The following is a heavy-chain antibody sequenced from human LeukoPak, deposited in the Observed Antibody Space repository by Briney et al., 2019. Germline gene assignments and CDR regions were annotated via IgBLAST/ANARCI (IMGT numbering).Heavy chain of an antibody. J-gene: IGHJ4*02. D-gene: IGHD3-22*01. V-gene: IGHV4-34*01. CDR1: GGSFSGYY. Sequence: SETLSLTCAVYGGSFSGYYWSWIRQPPGKGLEWIGEVNHSGSTNYNPSLKSRVTISVDTSKNQFSLKLSSVTAADTAVYYCARLNPGHYDSSITWGYFDYWGQGTLVTVSS. CDR3: ARLNPGHYDSSITWGYFDY. CDR2: VNHSGST.